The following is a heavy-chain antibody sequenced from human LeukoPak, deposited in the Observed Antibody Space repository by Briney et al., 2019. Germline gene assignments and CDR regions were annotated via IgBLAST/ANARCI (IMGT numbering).Heavy chain of an antibody. CDR3: AREGGPYYDSSGPHDY. D-gene: IGHD3-22*01. Sequence: SVRVSCKASGGTVSIYAISWVRQAPGQGLEWMGRIIPILGIANYAQKFQGRVTITRDTSASTAYMELSSLRSEDTAVYYCAREGGPYYDSSGPHDYWGQGALVTVSS. V-gene: IGHV1-69*04. CDR1: GGTVSIYA. CDR2: IIPILGIA. J-gene: IGHJ4*02.